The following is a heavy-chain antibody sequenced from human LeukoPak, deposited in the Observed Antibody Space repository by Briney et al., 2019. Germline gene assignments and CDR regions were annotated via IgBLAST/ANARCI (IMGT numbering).Heavy chain of an antibody. CDR3: AREGTGYYYYGMDV. D-gene: IGHD3/OR15-3a*01. CDR2: ISSRSSYI. V-gene: IGHV3-21*01. CDR1: GFTLSTYS. J-gene: IGHJ6*02. Sequence: GGSLRLSCAASGFTLSTYSMNWVRQAPGKGLEWVSSISSRSSYIYYADSVKGRFTISRDNAKNSLYLQMNSLRAEDTAVYYCAREGTGYYYYGMDVWGQGTTVTVS.